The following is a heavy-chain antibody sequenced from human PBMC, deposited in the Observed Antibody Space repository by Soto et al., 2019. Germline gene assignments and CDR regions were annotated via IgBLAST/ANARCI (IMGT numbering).Heavy chain of an antibody. Sequence: SETLSLSCTVSGGSISSYYWSWIRQPAGKGLEWIGRIYTSGSTNYNPSLKSRVTMSVDTSKNQFSLKLSSVTAADTAVYYCARDLSSGRCSGGSCDPTYYYYGMDVWGQGTTVTVSS. CDR1: GGSISSYY. D-gene: IGHD2-15*01. CDR3: ARDLSSGRCSGGSCDPTYYYYGMDV. V-gene: IGHV4-4*07. J-gene: IGHJ6*02. CDR2: IYTSGST.